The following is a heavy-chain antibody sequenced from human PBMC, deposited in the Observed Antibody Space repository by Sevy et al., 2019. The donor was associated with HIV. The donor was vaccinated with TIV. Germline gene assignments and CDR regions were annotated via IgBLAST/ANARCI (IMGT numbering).Heavy chain of an antibody. Sequence: GESLKISCKGSGYSFTSYWIGWVRQIPGKGLEWMGIIYPADSDIRYSPSFQGQVTISADKSISTAYLQWSSLKASDTAMYYCARWAKYYYDTSGFKYFDRWGQGTLVTVSS. J-gene: IGHJ5*02. CDR3: ARWAKYYYDTSGFKYFDR. V-gene: IGHV5-51*01. CDR1: GYSFTSYW. CDR2: IYPADSDI. D-gene: IGHD3-22*01.